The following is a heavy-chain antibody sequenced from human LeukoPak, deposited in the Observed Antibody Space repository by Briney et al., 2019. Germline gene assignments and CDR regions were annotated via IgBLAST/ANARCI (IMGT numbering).Heavy chain of an antibody. J-gene: IGHJ3*02. V-gene: IGHV3-53*05. CDR1: GFTFSSYS. CDR3: ARGAGYCSSTSCLLPLDI. CDR2: LYSGGST. Sequence: GGSLRLSCAASGFTFSSYSMNWLRQAPGKGLEWVSVLYSGGSTNYADSVKGRFTVSRDNSKNTMYLQMSCLRAEDTAVYFCARGAGYCSSTSCLLPLDIWGQGTVVTVSS. D-gene: IGHD2-2*01.